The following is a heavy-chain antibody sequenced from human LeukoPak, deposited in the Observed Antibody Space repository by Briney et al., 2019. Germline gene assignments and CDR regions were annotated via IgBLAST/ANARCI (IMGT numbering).Heavy chain of an antibody. Sequence: GGSLRLSCAASGFTFNSYPMHWVRQAPGKGLEWVAVISYVGTNKYYADSVKGRFTISRDNSRNTLYLQMNSLRAEDTAVYYCARDDRAVAPKFDYWGQGTLVTVSS. CDR1: GFTFNSYP. V-gene: IGHV3-30-3*01. CDR3: ARDDRAVAPKFDY. CDR2: ISYVGTNK. D-gene: IGHD6-19*01. J-gene: IGHJ4*02.